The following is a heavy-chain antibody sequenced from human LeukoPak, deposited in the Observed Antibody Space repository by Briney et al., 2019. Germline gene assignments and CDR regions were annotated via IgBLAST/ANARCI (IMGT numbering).Heavy chain of an antibody. CDR2: IYYSGST. V-gene: IGHV4-59*01. J-gene: IGHJ4*02. CDR1: GGSISSYY. Sequence: SETLSLTCTVSGGSISSYYWSWIRQPPGKGLEWIGYIYYSGSTNYNPSLKSRVTISVDTSKNQFSLKLSSVTAADTAVYYCARAVTYYYGSESYTDFDYWGQGTLVTVSS. CDR3: ARAVTYYYGSESYTDFDY. D-gene: IGHD3-10*01.